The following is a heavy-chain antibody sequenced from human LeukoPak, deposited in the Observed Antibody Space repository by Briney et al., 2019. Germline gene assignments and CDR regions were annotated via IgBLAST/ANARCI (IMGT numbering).Heavy chain of an antibody. Sequence: SETLSLTCTVSGGSISDYYWSWLRQSPGKGLEWIGYSYYSGTSRYNPSLKSRVTFSPGTSENHFSLKLTSVTAADTAVYYCARHYYGDVYYFDLWGQGTLVTVSS. J-gene: IGHJ4*02. CDR3: ARHYYGDVYYFDL. CDR1: GGSISDYY. CDR2: SYYSGTS. V-gene: IGHV4-59*08. D-gene: IGHD3-16*01.